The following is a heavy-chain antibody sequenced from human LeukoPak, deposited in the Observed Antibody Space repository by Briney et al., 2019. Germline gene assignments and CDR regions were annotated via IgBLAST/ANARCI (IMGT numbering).Heavy chain of an antibody. CDR3: ARDRYYGSGSSPIDY. J-gene: IGHJ4*02. V-gene: IGHV3-11*04. Sequence: GGSLRLSCAASGFTFSDYYMSWIRQAPGKGLEWVSYISSSGSTIYYADSVKGRFTISRDNAKNSLYLQMNSLRAEDTAVYYCARDRYYGSGSSPIDYWGQGTLVTVSS. CDR1: GFTFSDYY. D-gene: IGHD3-10*01. CDR2: ISSSGSTI.